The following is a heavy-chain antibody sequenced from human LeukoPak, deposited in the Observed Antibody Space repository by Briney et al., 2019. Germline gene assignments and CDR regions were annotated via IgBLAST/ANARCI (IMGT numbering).Heavy chain of an antibody. V-gene: IGHV3-48*03. CDR1: GFTFSSYE. CDR2: ISSSGSTI. CDR3: ARAYYYYMDV. J-gene: IGHJ6*03. Sequence: GGSLRLSCAASGFTFSSYEMNWVRQAPGKGREGVSYISSSGSTIYYADSVKGRFTISRDNAKNSLYLQMNSLRAEDTAVYYCARAYYYYMDVWGKGTTVTISS.